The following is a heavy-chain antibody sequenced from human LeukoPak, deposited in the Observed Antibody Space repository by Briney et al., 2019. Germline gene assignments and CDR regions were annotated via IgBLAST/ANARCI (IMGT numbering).Heavy chain of an antibody. CDR2: INPNSGGT. V-gene: IGHV1-2*02. Sequence: SLKPSCKASRYTPTGYYMQSVPQAPRQRLQWMGWINPNSGGTNYAQKFQGRVTMTRDTSIRTAYMELSRLRSDDTAVYYCARYYVEGRCFDYWGQGTLVTVSS. CDR3: ARYYVEGRCFDY. CDR1: RYTPTGYY. D-gene: IGHD3-3*01. J-gene: IGHJ4*02.